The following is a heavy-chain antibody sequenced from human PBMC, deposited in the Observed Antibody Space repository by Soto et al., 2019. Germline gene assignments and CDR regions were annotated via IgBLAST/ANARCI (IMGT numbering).Heavy chain of an antibody. Sequence: PGGSLRLSCAASGFTFSSYAMHWVRQAPGKGLEWVAVISYDGSNKYYADSVKGRFTISRDNSKNKLYLQMNSLRAEDTAVYYCARAVNSGSTDPPCLYWGQGTLVTVSS. V-gene: IGHV3-30-3*01. CDR2: ISYDGSNK. J-gene: IGHJ4*02. D-gene: IGHD1-26*01. CDR3: ARAVNSGSTDPPCLY. CDR1: GFTFSSYA.